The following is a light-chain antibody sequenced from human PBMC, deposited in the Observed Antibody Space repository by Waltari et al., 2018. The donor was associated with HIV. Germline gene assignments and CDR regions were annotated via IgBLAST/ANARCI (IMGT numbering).Light chain of an antibody. J-gene: IGLJ2*01. CDR3: AAWDDSRNGEVI. CDR2: SNN. Sequence: QSVLTQPPSASGPPGQRVTISCSGRNSNIGSNSVNWYQQVPGTAPKLLIYSNNQRPSGAPDRFSGSKSGNSASLAISGLRSEDEADYYCAAWDDSRNGEVIFGGGTKLTVL. CDR1: NSNIGSNS. V-gene: IGLV1-44*01.